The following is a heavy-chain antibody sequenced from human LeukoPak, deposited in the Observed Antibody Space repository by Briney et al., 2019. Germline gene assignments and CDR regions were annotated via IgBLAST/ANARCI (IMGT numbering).Heavy chain of an antibody. CDR2: ISSSSSYI. V-gene: IGHV3-21*01. D-gene: IGHD1-26*01. J-gene: IGHJ5*02. Sequence: PGGSLRLSCAASGFTFSSYSMNWVRQAPGKGLEWVSSISSSSSYIYYADLVKGRFTISRDNAKNSLYLQMNSLRAEDTAVYYCASYGVVGAVNWFDPWGQGTLVTVSS. CDR1: GFTFSSYS. CDR3: ASYGVVGAVNWFDP.